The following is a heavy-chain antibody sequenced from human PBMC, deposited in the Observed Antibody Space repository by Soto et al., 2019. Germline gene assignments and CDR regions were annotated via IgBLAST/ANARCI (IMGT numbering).Heavy chain of an antibody. V-gene: IGHV3-21*01. CDR1: GFTFSSYS. J-gene: IGHJ4*02. D-gene: IGHD7-27*01. CDR3: SRDYSLGMPSHFDY. Sequence: GWSLRLSCAASGFTFSSYSMNWVRQAPGKGLEWVSTISSSSSYIYYADSVRGRFTISRDNAQKSLFLQMSSLTAEDTAVYYCSRDYSLGMPSHFDYWGQGTLVTVSS. CDR2: ISSSSSYI.